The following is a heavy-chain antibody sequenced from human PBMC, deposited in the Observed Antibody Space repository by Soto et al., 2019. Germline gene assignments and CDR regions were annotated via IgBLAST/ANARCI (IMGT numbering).Heavy chain of an antibody. J-gene: IGHJ6*02. V-gene: IGHV5-51*01. D-gene: IGHD1-26*01. CDR1: GYKFTSYW. CDR2: VFPGDSET. Sequence: EVQLVQTGAEVKKPGESLKISCKGSGYKFTSYWIGWVRQMPGKGLEWMGIVFPGDSETRYSPSFQGQVTISADKSLSTTYLQWSRLKASDTAMYYCAGQTRGSYYGVDVWGQGTTVTVSS. CDR3: AGQTRGSYYGVDV.